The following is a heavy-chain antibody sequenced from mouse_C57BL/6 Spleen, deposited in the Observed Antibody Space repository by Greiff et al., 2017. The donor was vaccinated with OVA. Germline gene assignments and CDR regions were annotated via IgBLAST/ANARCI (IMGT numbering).Heavy chain of an antibody. V-gene: IGHV1-76*01. Sequence: QVQLQQSGAELVRPGASVKLSCKASGYTFTDYYINWVKQRPGQGLEWIARIYPGSGNTYYNEKFKGKATLTAEKSSSTAYMQLSSLTSEDSAVYFCARSGIDDGYSLDYWGQGTTLTVSS. CDR1: GYTFTDYY. D-gene: IGHD2-3*01. J-gene: IGHJ2*01. CDR2: IYPGSGNT. CDR3: ARSGIDDGYSLDY.